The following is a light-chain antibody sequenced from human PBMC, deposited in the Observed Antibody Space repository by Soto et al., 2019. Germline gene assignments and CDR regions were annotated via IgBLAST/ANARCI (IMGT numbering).Light chain of an antibody. Sequence: DIQMTQSPSSLSASVGDRVTITCRASQTINNYVSWYQQKPGKAPKSLIYAASTLQRGVPTRFSGSGYGTDFTLTINSLQPEDSAIYYCQQSAKIPRTFGQGTKVEI. J-gene: IGKJ1*01. CDR2: AAS. CDR3: QQSAKIPRT. V-gene: IGKV1-39*01. CDR1: QTINNY.